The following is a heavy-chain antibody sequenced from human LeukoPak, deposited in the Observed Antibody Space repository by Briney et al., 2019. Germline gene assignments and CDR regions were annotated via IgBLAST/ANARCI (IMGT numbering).Heavy chain of an antibody. CDR2: IYTSGST. V-gene: IGHV4-61*02. D-gene: IGHD2-15*01. J-gene: IGHJ4*02. CDR1: GGSISSGSYY. Sequence: SETLSLTCTVSGGSISSGSYYWSWIRQPAGKGLEWIGRIYTSGSTNYNPSLKSRVTISVDTSKNRFSLKLSSVTAADTAVYYCARDPIGYCSGGSCYDWGQGTLVTVSS. CDR3: ARDPIGYCSGGSCYD.